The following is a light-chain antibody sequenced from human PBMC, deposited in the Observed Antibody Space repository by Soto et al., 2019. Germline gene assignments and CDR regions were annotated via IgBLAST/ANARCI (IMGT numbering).Light chain of an antibody. CDR2: DVS. CDR1: SSDIGGYKY. V-gene: IGLV2-14*01. Sequence: QSALTQPASVSGSPGQSIAISCTGTSSDIGGYKYVNWYQQHPGKVPKVIIYDVSNRPSGVSDRFYGSKSGNTASLTISGLQAEDEADYYCNSYTSSETLVLGGGTKLTVL. CDR3: NSYTSSETLV. J-gene: IGLJ3*02.